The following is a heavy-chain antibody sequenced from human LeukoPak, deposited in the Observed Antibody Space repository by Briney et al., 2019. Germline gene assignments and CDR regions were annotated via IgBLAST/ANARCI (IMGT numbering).Heavy chain of an antibody. CDR3: ARGIPINYYDSSGYDY. Sequence: PGGSLRLSCAASGFTFSSYWMSWVRQAPGKGLEWVANIKQDGSEKYYVDSVKGRFTISRDNAKNSLYLQMNSLRAEDTAVYYCARGIPINYYDSSGYDYWGQGTLVTVSS. J-gene: IGHJ4*02. CDR2: IKQDGSEK. V-gene: IGHV3-7*01. D-gene: IGHD3-22*01. CDR1: GFTFSSYW.